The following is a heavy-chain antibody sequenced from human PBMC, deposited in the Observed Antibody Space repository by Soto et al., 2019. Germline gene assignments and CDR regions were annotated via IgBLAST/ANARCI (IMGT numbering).Heavy chain of an antibody. CDR2: ISAYNGNT. CDR1: CYTFTSYG. J-gene: IGHJ4*02. D-gene: IGHD6-13*01. V-gene: IGHV1-18*01. CDR3: ARDAAAGLNDY. Sequence: ASVKGSCKASCYTFTSYGISWVRQAPGQGLEWMGWISAYNGNTKYVQKFQGRVTMTTDTSTSTAYMELRSLRSDDTAVYYCARDAAAGLNDYWGQGTLVTVS.